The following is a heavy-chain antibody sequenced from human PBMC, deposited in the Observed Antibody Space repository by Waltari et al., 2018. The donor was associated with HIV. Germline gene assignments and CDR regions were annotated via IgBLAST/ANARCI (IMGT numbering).Heavy chain of an antibody. CDR1: GFSVSNHW. V-gene: IGHV3-74*01. J-gene: IGHJ4*02. CDR2: INSDGSSR. Sequence: VQLVESGGGSIKTGGSLRLSCAASGFSVSNHWMDWVRQGPGKGLVWVARINSDGSSRNYADAVNGRFVISRDNARNTVYLQLNSLRVEDTAMYFCARASHYIEFSTFDGDYYFDVWGRGTRVAVSS. D-gene: IGHD2-15*01. CDR3: ARASHYIEFSTFDGDYYFDV.